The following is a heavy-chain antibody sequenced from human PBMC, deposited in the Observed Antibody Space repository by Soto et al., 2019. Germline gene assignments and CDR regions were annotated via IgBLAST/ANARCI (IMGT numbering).Heavy chain of an antibody. CDR2: IKQDGSEK. CDR1: GFTFSSYW. J-gene: IGHJ4*02. V-gene: IGHV3-7*01. Sequence: LRLSCAASGFTFSSYWMSWVRQAPGKGLEWVANIKQDGSEKYYVDSVKGRFTISRDNAKNSLYLQMNSLRAEDTAVYYCARSPSWYAAYYFDYWGQGTLVTVSS. CDR3: ARSPSWYAAYYFDY. D-gene: IGHD6-13*01.